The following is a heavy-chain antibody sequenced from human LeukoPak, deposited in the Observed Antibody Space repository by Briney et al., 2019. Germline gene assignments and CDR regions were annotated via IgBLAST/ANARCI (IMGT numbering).Heavy chain of an antibody. J-gene: IGHJ4*02. D-gene: IGHD3-10*01. Sequence: PGGSLRLSCVASGFTFHDHAMHWVRQAPGKGLEWVSTISWNSGTIAYADSVKGRFTISRDNSKNTLYLQMNSLRAEDTAVYYCARESYAGGYWGQGTLVTVSS. V-gene: IGHV3-9*01. CDR3: ARESYAGGY. CDR2: ISWNSGTI. CDR1: GFTFHDHA.